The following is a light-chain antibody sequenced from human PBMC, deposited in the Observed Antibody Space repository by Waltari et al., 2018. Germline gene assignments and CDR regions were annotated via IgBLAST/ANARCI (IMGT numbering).Light chain of an antibody. CDR1: RSNIGSNY. V-gene: IGLV1-47*01. J-gene: IGLJ3*02. Sequence: QSVLTQPPSASGTPGQRVTISCSGSRSNIGSNYVYWYQQVPGTAPKLLIYRNNQRPSGVPDRFSGSKSGTSASLAISGLRSEDEADYYCAAWDDSLSGRVLGGGTKVTVL. CDR2: RNN. CDR3: AAWDDSLSGRV.